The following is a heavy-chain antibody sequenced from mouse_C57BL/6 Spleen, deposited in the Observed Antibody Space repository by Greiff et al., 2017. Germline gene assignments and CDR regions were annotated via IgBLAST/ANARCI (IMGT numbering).Heavy chain of an antibody. CDR3: ARGNYDYDEGAMDY. CDR1: GFSLTSYG. D-gene: IGHD2-4*01. V-gene: IGHV2-2*01. J-gene: IGHJ4*01. Sequence: VKLQESGPGLVQPSQSLSITCTVSGFSLTSYGVHWVRQSPGKGLEWLGVIWSGGSTDYNAAFISRLSISKDNSKSQVFFKMNRLQADDTAIYYCARGNYDYDEGAMDYWGQGTSVTVSS. CDR2: IWSGGST.